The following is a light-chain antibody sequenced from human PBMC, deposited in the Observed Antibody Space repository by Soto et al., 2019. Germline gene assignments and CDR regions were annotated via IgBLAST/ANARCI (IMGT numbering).Light chain of an antibody. CDR2: EGS. J-gene: IGLJ2*01. V-gene: IGLV2-23*01. Sequence: QSVLTQPASVSGSPGQSITISCTGTSSDVGSYNLVSWYQQHPGKAPKLMIYEGSKRPSGVSNRFSGSKSGNTASLTISGLKAEDEADYYCCSYADSSTCVVFGGGTKLTVL. CDR3: CSYADSSTCVV. CDR1: SSDVGSYNL.